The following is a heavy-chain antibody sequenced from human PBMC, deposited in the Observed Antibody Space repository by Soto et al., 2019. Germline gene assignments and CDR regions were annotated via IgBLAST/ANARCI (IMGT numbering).Heavy chain of an antibody. D-gene: IGHD6-13*01. CDR2: IYYSGST. CDR3: ARLLYSSSWYRDYYYYYMDV. V-gene: IGHV4-59*01. J-gene: IGHJ6*03. Sequence: SETLSLTCTVSGGSISSYYWSWIRQPPGKGLEWIGYIYYSGSTNYNPSLKSRVTISVDTSKNQFSLKLSSVTAADTAVYYCARLLYSSSWYRDYYYYYMDVWGKGTTVTSP. CDR1: GGSISSYY.